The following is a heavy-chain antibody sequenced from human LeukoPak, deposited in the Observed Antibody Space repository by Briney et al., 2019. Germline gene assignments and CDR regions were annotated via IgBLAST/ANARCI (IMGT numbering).Heavy chain of an antibody. CDR1: GGSISSSSYY. CDR2: IYHSGST. V-gene: IGHV4-39*07. CDR3: ARRGLSSSSWSAFDI. Sequence: SETLSLTCTVSGGSISSSSYYWGWIRQPPGEGLEWIGSIYHSGSTYYNPSLKSRVTISVDTSKNQISLKLSSVTAADTAVYYCARRGLSSSSWSAFDIWGQGTVVTVSS. J-gene: IGHJ3*02. D-gene: IGHD6-6*01.